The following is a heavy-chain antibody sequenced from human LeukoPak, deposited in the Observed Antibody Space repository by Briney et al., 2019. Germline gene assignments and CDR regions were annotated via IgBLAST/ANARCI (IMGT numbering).Heavy chain of an antibody. CDR3: SGYEFSEAFDI. CDR1: GFTFSSYD. J-gene: IGHJ3*02. Sequence: SGGSLRLSCAASGFTFSSYDMNWVRQAPGKGLEWVSYISSGSSTLYYADSVKGRFTISRDNAKNSLYLQMNSLRAEDTAVYYCSGYEFSEAFDIWGQGTMVTVSS. D-gene: IGHD5-12*01. V-gene: IGHV3-48*04. CDR2: ISSGSSTL.